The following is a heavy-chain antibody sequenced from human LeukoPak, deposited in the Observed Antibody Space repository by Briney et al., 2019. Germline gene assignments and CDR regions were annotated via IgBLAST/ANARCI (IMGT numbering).Heavy chain of an antibody. CDR3: ARSGYSYGLYYFDY. CDR2: ISAYNGNT. D-gene: IGHD5-18*01. CDR1: GYTFTSYG. Sequence: ASVKVSCKASGYTFTSYGISWVRQAPRQGLEWMGWISAYNGNTNYAQKLQGRVTMTTDTSTSTAYMELRSLRSDDTAVYYCARSGYSYGLYYFDYWGQGTLVTVSS. V-gene: IGHV1-18*01. J-gene: IGHJ4*02.